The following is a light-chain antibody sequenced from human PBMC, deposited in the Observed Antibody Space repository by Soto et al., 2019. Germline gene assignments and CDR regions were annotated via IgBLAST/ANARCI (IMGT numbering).Light chain of an antibody. J-gene: IGKJ5*01. Sequence: EIVLTQSPGTLSFFPGERATLSCRASRSVTNNYLAWHQQKPGQAPRLLIYDASNRATGIPARFSGSGSGTDFTLTISSLQPEDFAVYYCQQYNEWPITFGQGTRLEIK. CDR3: QQYNEWPIT. V-gene: IGKV3-20*01. CDR2: DAS. CDR1: RSVTNNY.